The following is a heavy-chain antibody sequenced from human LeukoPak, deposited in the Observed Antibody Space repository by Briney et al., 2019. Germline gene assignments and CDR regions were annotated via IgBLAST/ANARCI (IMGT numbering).Heavy chain of an antibody. J-gene: IGHJ4*02. CDR2: IYPGDSDT. CDR3: ARLHYGSGSSAYFDY. Sequence: GESLKISCKGSGYSFTSYWIGWVRQMPGKGLEWMGIIYPGDSDTRYSPSFLGQVTISADKSISTAYLQWSSLKASDTAMYYCARLHYGSGSSAYFDYWGQGTLVTVSS. D-gene: IGHD3-10*01. CDR1: GYSFTSYW. V-gene: IGHV5-51*01.